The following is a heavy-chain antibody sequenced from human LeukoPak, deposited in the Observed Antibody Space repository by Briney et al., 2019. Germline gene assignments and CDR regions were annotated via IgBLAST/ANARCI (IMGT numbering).Heavy chain of an antibody. CDR2: IYTSGST. CDR3: ARGRVSSSTWYSTYYYYFYMDV. J-gene: IGHJ6*03. D-gene: IGHD1-1*01. CDR1: GGSISSYY. V-gene: IGHV4-4*07. Sequence: PSETLSLTCTVSGGSISSYYWSWIRQPAGKGLEWIGRIYTSGSTNYNPSLKSRVTMSVATSKNQFSLKLSSVPAADTAVYYCARGRVSSSTWYSTYYYYFYMDVWGKGTTVTVSS.